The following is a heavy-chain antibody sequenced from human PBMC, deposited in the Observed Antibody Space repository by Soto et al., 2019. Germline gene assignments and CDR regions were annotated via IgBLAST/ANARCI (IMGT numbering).Heavy chain of an antibody. D-gene: IGHD3-10*01. J-gene: IGHJ4*02. CDR2: INAGNGNT. CDR3: ARSPGGPMTPGDY. CDR1: GYTFTSYA. V-gene: IGHV1-3*05. Sequence: QVQLVQSGAEEKKPGASVKVSCKASGYTFTSYAMHWVRQAPGQRLEWMGWINAGNGNTKYSQKFQGRVTITRDTSASTVYMELSSLRSEDTAMYYCARSPGGPMTPGDYWGQGTLVTVSS.